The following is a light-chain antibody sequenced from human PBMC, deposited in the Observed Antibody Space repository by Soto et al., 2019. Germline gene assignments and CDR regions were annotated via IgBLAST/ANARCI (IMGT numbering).Light chain of an antibody. CDR1: SSDVGSYNL. J-gene: IGLJ3*02. CDR2: EGT. CDR3: CSYAGSGTWV. Sequence: QSALTQPASVSGSPGQSITISCTGTSSDVGSYNLLSWYQQHPGKAPKLLIYEGTKRPSGASNRFSGSKSANTASLTISGLQAEDEADYYCCSYAGSGTWVFGGGTKLTVL. V-gene: IGLV2-23*01.